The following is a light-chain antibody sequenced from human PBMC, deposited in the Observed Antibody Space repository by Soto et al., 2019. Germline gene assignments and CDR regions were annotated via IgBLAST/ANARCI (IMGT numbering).Light chain of an antibody. Sequence: EIVMTQSPATLSVSPGERGSLSCRSSQSVSTNLAWYQHQPGQAPRVLIYGASTRATGLPARFSGSGSGTEFTLTISSLQSEDFAVYYCQQYNNWPLTFGGGTKVDIK. V-gene: IGKV3-15*01. CDR1: QSVSTN. J-gene: IGKJ4*01. CDR3: QQYNNWPLT. CDR2: GAS.